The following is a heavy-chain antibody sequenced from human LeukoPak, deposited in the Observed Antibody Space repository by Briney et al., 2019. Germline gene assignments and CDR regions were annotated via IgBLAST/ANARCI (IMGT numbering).Heavy chain of an antibody. CDR3: ARSNWNHNYYYYYGMDV. D-gene: IGHD1-20*01. Sequence: PGGSLRLSCAASGFTFSSYGMHWVRQAPGKGLEWVAVIWYDGSNKYYADSVKGRFTISRDNSKNTLYLQMNSLRAEDTAVYYCARSNWNHNYYYYYGMDVWGQGTTVTVSS. CDR1: GFTFSSYG. CDR2: IWYDGSNK. V-gene: IGHV3-33*01. J-gene: IGHJ6*02.